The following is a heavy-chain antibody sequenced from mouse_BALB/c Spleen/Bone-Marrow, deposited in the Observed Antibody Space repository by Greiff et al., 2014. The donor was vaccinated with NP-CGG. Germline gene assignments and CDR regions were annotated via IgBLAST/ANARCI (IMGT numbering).Heavy chain of an antibody. D-gene: IGHD1-1*01. V-gene: IGHV1S81*02. Sequence: QVQLQQSGAELVKPGASVKLSCKAPGYTFTSYYMYWVKQRPGQGLEWIGEINPSNGGTNFNEKFKSKTTLTVDKSSSTAYMQRSSLTSEDSAVYYCTREGYSPFAYWGQGTLVTVSA. CDR1: GYTFTSYY. CDR2: INPSNGGT. CDR3: TREGYSPFAY. J-gene: IGHJ3*01.